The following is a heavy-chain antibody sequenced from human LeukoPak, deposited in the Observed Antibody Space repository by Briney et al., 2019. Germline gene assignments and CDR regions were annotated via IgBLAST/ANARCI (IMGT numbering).Heavy chain of an antibody. Sequence: PGGSLRLSCAASGFTFSTYEMTWVRQAPGKGLEWVSYINSGGIAIYYADSVKGRFTISRDNVKNSLYLQMNSLRAEDTAVYYCARGQVIPVAGHGAVDIWGQGTMVTVSS. CDR2: INSGGIAI. J-gene: IGHJ3*02. D-gene: IGHD6-19*01. V-gene: IGHV3-48*03. CDR3: ARGQVIPVAGHGAVDI. CDR1: GFTFSTYE.